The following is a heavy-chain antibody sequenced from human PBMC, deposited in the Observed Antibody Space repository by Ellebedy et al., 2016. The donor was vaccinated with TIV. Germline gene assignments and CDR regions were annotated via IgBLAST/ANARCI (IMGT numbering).Heavy chain of an antibody. CDR2: INPDSGGT. Sequence: ASVKVSCKASGYTFTGYYMHWVRQAPGQGLEWMGWINPDSGGTNYAQKFQGRVTMTRNTAVSTAYLELSGPTSEDTAVYYCARGIDAGVDYWGQGTLVTVSS. J-gene: IGHJ4*02. V-gene: IGHV1-2*02. D-gene: IGHD3-3*01. CDR3: ARGIDAGVDY. CDR1: GYTFTGYY.